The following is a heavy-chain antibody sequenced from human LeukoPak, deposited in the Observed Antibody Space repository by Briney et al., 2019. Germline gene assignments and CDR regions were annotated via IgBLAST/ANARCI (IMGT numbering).Heavy chain of an antibody. V-gene: IGHV3-23*01. CDR2: ISGSGGST. D-gene: IGHD4-11*01. Sequence: PGGSLRLSCAASGFTFSSYAMSWVCQAPGKGLEWVSGISGSGGSTYYAESVKGRFTISRDNSKNTLYPQMNSLRAEDTAVYYCAKNKIYSNYPFDYWGQGTLVTVSS. CDR3: AKNKIYSNYPFDY. J-gene: IGHJ4*02. CDR1: GFTFSSYA.